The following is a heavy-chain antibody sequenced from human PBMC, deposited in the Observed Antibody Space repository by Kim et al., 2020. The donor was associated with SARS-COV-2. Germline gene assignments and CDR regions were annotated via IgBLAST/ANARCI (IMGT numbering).Heavy chain of an antibody. CDR3: ARGGTIHDSSGYYSS. CDR2: IYYSGST. D-gene: IGHD3-22*01. V-gene: IGHV4-59*01. J-gene: IGHJ4*02. CDR1: GGSISSYY. Sequence: SETLSLTCTVSGGSISSYYWSWIRQPPGKGLEWIGYIYYSGSTNYNPSLKSRVTISVDTSKNQFSLKLSSVTAADTAVYYCARGGTIHDSSGYYSSWGQGTLVTVSS.